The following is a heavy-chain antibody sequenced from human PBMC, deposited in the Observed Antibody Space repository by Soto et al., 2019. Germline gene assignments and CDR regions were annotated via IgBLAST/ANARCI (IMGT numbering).Heavy chain of an antibody. CDR3: ARRSSESYYAAFDV. CDR2: IHGSGETT. Sequence: AGGSLRLSCAASGFTFSTYPMTWVRQAPGKGLEWVSSIHGSGETTYYAESVKGRFIISRDNSKNTLYLQMDSLTADDTAVYFCARRSSESYYAAFDVWGQGTMVTVS. V-gene: IGHV3-23*01. CDR1: GFTFSTYP. J-gene: IGHJ3*01. D-gene: IGHD1-26*01.